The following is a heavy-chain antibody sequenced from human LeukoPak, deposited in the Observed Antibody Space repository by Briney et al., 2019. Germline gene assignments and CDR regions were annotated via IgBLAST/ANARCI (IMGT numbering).Heavy chain of an antibody. CDR1: GFTFSSYA. V-gene: IGHV3-21*01. D-gene: IGHD1-26*01. Sequence: GGSLRLSCAASGFTFSSYAMSWVRQAPGKGLEWVSSISSSSSYIYYADSVKGRFTISRDNAKNSLYLQMNSLRAEDTAVYYCARDMRYSGSYNNWFDPWGQGTLVTVSS. CDR2: ISSSSSYI. J-gene: IGHJ5*02. CDR3: ARDMRYSGSYNNWFDP.